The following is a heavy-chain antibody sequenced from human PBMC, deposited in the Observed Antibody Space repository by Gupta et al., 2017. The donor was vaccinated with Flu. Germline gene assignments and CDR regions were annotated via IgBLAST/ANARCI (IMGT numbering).Heavy chain of an antibody. CDR1: GGSINVFSFF. CDR3: ARRGTYYFDF. J-gene: IGHJ4*02. CDR2: VHSSGNT. Sequence: QMQLQESGPRLVKPSQTLSLTCSVSGGSINVFSFFWAWIRQVPGKGLEWIGYVHSSGNTYYNPSLRSRLMMSMDTAKNEFSLEMTSLTAADTAMYYCARRGTYYFDFWGQGALVTVSS. V-gene: IGHV4-31*03. D-gene: IGHD1-7*01.